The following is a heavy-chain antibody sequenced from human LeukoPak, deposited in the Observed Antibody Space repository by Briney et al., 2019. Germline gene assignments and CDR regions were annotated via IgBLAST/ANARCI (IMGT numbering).Heavy chain of an antibody. D-gene: IGHD6-19*01. J-gene: IGHJ4*02. V-gene: IGHV4-30-4*01. CDR1: GGSISSGDYY. Sequence: PSQTLSLTCTVSGGSISSGDYYWGWIRQPPGKGLEWIGYIYYSGSTYYNPSLKSRVTISVDTSKNQFSLKLSSVTAADTAVYYCARGVGSSDWFPGYEYYFDYWGQGTLVTVSS. CDR2: IYYSGST. CDR3: ARGVGSSDWFPGYEYYFDY.